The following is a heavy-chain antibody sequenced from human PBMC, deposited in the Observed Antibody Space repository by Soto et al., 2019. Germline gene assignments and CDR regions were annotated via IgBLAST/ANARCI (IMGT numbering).Heavy chain of an antibody. Sequence: QLQLQESGPGLVKPSETLSLTCTVSGGSISSSSYYWGWIRQPPGKGLEWIGSIYYSGSTYYNPSLKSRVTISVDTSKNLFSLKLSSVTAADTAVYYCARHCSSTSCPTDAFDIWGQGTMVTVSS. CDR2: IYYSGST. CDR1: GGSISSSSYY. V-gene: IGHV4-39*01. CDR3: ARHCSSTSCPTDAFDI. D-gene: IGHD2-2*01. J-gene: IGHJ3*02.